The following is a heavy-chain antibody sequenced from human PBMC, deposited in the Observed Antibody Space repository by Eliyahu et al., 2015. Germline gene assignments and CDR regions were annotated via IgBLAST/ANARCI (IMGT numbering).Heavy chain of an antibody. CDR1: GFXXSXSW. D-gene: IGHD4/OR15-4a*01. Sequence: EVQLVESGGVLVQPGGSLXXSCAASGFXXSXSWMSWVRQAPGKGPELVANIKEDGSARNYVDSVKGRFTISRDNAKNSLFLQMSSLRAEDTAVYYCASGASWGQGTLVTVSS. V-gene: IGHV3-7*01. J-gene: IGHJ5*02. CDR2: IKEDGSAR. CDR3: ASGAS.